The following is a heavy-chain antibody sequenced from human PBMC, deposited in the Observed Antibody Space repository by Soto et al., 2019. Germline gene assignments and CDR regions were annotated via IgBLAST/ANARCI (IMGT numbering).Heavy chain of an antibody. V-gene: IGHV4-30-4*01. CDR1: GYSISSSNC. CDR3: ARGPSGDKVHY. D-gene: IGHD7-27*01. J-gene: IGHJ4*02. Sequence: SETLSLTCAVSGYSISSSNCWSWIRQPPGEGLEWIGHIFDSGTTYTNPSLRSQVAISLDTSKNHFSLTLSSVTAADTAVYYCARGPSGDKVHYWGQGALVTVSS. CDR2: IFDSGTT.